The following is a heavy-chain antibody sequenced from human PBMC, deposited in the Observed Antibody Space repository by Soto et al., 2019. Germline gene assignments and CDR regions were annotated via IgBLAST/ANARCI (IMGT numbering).Heavy chain of an antibody. Sequence: EVQLLESGGGLVQPGGSLRLSCAASGFTFSSYAMSWVRQAPGKGLEWVSAISGSGGSTYYADSVKGRFTIARDNSKNKLYLQMNSLRAEDTAVYYCAKDTLGYCSSTSCSSPLWGQGTLVTVSS. J-gene: IGHJ4*02. CDR1: GFTFSSYA. CDR3: AKDTLGYCSSTSCSSPL. CDR2: ISGSGGST. D-gene: IGHD2-2*01. V-gene: IGHV3-23*01.